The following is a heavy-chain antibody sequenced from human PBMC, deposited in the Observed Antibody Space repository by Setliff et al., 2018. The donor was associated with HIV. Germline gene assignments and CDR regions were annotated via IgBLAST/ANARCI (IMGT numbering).Heavy chain of an antibody. J-gene: IGHJ5*02. D-gene: IGHD3-10*01. CDR3: ARVGDYGSGGWFDP. CDR1: GGSISSSSYY. Sequence: SETLSLTCTVSGGSISSSSYYWGWIRQPPGKGLEWIGSIYYSGSTYYNPSLKSRVTISVDTSKNQFSLKLSSVTAADTAVYYFARVGDYGSGGWFDPRGQGTLVTVSS. CDR2: IYYSGST. V-gene: IGHV4-39*07.